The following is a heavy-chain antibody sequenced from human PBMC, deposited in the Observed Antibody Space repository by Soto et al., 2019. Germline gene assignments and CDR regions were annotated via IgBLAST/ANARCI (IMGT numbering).Heavy chain of an antibody. V-gene: IGHV3-23*01. CDR1: GFTFSDFA. J-gene: IGHJ6*03. CDR3: AAPRDEYGSGVSWFTYGMDI. Sequence: GGSLRLSCLASGFTFSDFAMTWVRHVPGRGLEWVASLDGAGGSTYYAESVRGRFSISRDNSQNTLFLQMKRLTVEDTAIYYCAAPRDEYGSGVSWFTYGMDIWGKGTTVTVSS. CDR2: LDGAGGST. D-gene: IGHD3-10*01.